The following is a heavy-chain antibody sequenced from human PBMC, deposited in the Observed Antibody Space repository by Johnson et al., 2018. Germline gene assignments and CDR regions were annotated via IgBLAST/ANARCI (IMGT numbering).Heavy chain of an antibody. D-gene: IGHD3-10*01. Sequence: EVQLVESGGGPVQPGGSLRLSCSASGFTLSSYWMDWVRQDPGKGLVWVSGINSDGSTTYYADSVKGRFIISRDNFNSMVYRQMNSLRADDTALYYCAKGVRIPRRRGSIYPAYFDCWGRGSMVTVS. J-gene: IGHJ4*02. CDR2: INSDGSTT. CDR3: AKGVRIPRRRGSIYPAYFDC. V-gene: IGHV3-74*01. CDR1: GFTLSSYW.